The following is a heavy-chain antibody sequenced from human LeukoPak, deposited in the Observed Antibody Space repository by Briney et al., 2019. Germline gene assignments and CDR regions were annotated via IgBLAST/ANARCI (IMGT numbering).Heavy chain of an antibody. J-gene: IGHJ4*02. D-gene: IGHD3-9*01. CDR1: GYIFTSFG. CDR3: ARDLGETGSIFWDY. CDR2: ISAYNGNT. Sequence: ASVKVSCKASGYIFTSFGISWVRQAPGQGLEWMGWISAYNGNTKYAQELQGRVTMTTDTSTSTGYMELRSLRSDDTAVYYCARDLGETGSIFWDYWGQGTLVTVSS. V-gene: IGHV1-18*01.